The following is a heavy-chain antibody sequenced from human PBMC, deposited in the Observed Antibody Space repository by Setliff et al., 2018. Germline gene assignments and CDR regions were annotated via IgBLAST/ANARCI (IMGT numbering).Heavy chain of an antibody. Sequence: SETLSLTCNVSGGSVSSTSHYWGWIRQPPGKGMEWIGSVYYSGYTYYNPSLQSRVTISVDMSKNQFSLGLTSVTAADTALYFCARDNTILGATDYWGQGRMVTVSS. CDR1: GGSVSSTSHY. V-gene: IGHV4-39*07. CDR2: VYYSGYT. CDR3: ARDNTILGATDY. J-gene: IGHJ4*03. D-gene: IGHD1-26*01.